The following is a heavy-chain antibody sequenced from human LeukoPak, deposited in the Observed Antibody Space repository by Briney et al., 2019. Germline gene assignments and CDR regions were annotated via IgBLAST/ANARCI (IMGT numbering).Heavy chain of an antibody. CDR1: GYSFTSYW. J-gene: IGHJ4*02. V-gene: IGHV5-51*01. Sequence: GESLKISCKGSGYSFTSYWIGWVRQMPGKGLEWMGIIYPGDSDTRYSPSFQGQVTISADKSISTAYLQWSSLKASDTAMYYCARHPRYYYGSGSPDYWGQGTLVTVSS. D-gene: IGHD3-10*01. CDR2: IYPGDSDT. CDR3: ARHPRYYYGSGSPDY.